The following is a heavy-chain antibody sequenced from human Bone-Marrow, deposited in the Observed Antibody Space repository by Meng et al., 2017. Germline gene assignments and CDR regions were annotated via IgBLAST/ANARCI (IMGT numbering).Heavy chain of an antibody. V-gene: IGHV1-46*01. CDR2: INPSGGST. CDR1: GYTFTSYY. CDR3: ARDHFPAVVGAATRPDGSDY. D-gene: IGHD2-15*01. Sequence: ASVKVSCKASGYTFTSYYMHWVRQAPGQGLEWMGIINPSGGSTSYAQKFQGRVTMTRDTSTSTVYMELSSLRSEDTAVYYCARDHFPAVVGAATRPDGSDYWGQGTLVTVSS. J-gene: IGHJ4*02.